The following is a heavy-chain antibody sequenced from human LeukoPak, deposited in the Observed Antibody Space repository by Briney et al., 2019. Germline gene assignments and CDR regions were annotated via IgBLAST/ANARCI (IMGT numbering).Heavy chain of an antibody. CDR3: ARELYYYYGMDV. V-gene: IGHV1-3*01. J-gene: IGHJ6*02. Sequence: RASVKVSCKASGYTFTSYAMHWVRQAPGQRLEWVGWINAGNGNTKYSQKFQGRVTITRDTSASTAYMELSSLRSEDTAVYYCARELYYYYGMDVWGQGTTVTVSS. CDR1: GYTFTSYA. CDR2: INAGNGNT.